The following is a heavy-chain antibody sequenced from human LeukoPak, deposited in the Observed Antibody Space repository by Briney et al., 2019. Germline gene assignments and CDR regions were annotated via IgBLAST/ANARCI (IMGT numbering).Heavy chain of an antibody. Sequence: SVKVSCKASGGTFSSYAISWVRQAPGQGLEWMGRIIPILGIANYAQKFQGRVTITADKSTSTAYMELSSLRSEDTAVYYCATDRLEIYALHIWGQGTVVTVSS. CDR3: ATDRLEIYALHI. CDR1: GGTFSSYA. CDR2: IIPILGIA. V-gene: IGHV1-69*04. D-gene: IGHD1-1*01. J-gene: IGHJ3*02.